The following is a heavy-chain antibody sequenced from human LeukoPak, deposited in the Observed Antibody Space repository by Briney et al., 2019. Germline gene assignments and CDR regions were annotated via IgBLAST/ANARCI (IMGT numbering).Heavy chain of an antibody. CDR1: AGSISSSSYY. J-gene: IGHJ3*02. D-gene: IGHD2-8*01. CDR2: INHSGST. Sequence: SETLSLTCTVSAGSISSSSYYWGWFRQPPGKGLEWIGEINHSGSTNYNPSLKSRVTISVDTSKNQFSLKLSSVTAADTAVYYCASLIGYLDAFDIWGQGTMVTVSS. V-gene: IGHV4-39*07. CDR3: ASLIGYLDAFDI.